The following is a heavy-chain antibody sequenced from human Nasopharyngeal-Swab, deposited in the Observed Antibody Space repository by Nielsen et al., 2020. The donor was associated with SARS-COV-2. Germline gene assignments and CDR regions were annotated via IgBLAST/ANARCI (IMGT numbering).Heavy chain of an antibody. D-gene: IGHD3-22*01. CDR2: INPNSGGT. Sequence: ASVKVSCMASGYTFTGYYMHWVRQAPGQGLEWMGWINPNSGGTNYAQKFQGRVTMTRDTSISTAYMELSRLRSDDTAVYYCAREEDSSGYYYYYYGMDVWGQGTTVTVSS. V-gene: IGHV1-2*02. CDR1: GYTFTGYY. J-gene: IGHJ6*02. CDR3: AREEDSSGYYYYYYGMDV.